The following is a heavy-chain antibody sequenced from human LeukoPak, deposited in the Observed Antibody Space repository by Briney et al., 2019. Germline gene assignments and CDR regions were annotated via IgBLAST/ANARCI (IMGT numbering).Heavy chain of an antibody. Sequence: SETLSLTCAVYGGSFSGYYWSWIRQPPGKGLEWIGEINHSGSTNYNPSLKSRVTISVDTSKNQFSLKLSSVTAAVTAVYYCARGAVLWFRPKLYYYYMDVWGKGTTVTVSS. CDR2: INHSGST. J-gene: IGHJ6*03. CDR1: GGSFSGYY. V-gene: IGHV4-34*01. D-gene: IGHD3-10*01. CDR3: ARGAVLWFRPKLYYYYMDV.